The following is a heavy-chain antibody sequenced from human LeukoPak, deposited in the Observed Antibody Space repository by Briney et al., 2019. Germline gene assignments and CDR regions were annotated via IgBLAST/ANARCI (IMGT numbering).Heavy chain of an antibody. CDR3: ARDKSPVVTADH. Sequence: GGSLRLSCAASGLTFSSYSMNWVRQAPGKGLEWVSSISGSGTYIYYADSVKGRFTISRDNAKNSLFLQMNSLRAEDTAVYYCARDKSPVVTADHWGQGTLVTVSS. V-gene: IGHV3-21*01. CDR2: ISGSGTYI. CDR1: GLTFSSYS. D-gene: IGHD2-21*02. J-gene: IGHJ4*02.